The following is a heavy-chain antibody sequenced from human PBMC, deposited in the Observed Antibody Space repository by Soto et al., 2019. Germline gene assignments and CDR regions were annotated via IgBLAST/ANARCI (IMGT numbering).Heavy chain of an antibody. Sequence: QVQLQQWGAGVLKPSETLSLTCAVYGQSFRDYYWSWIRQPPGKGLDWIGGINHSGNTNYNPCLKGRVTISLDTSKNHFSRKVNSVTAADTTVYYCAIGGGGYFYVWGSYRPFDFWGQGTLVTVSS. V-gene: IGHV4-34*01. D-gene: IGHD3-16*02. J-gene: IGHJ4*02. CDR1: GQSFRDYY. CDR2: INHSGNT. CDR3: AIGGGGYFYVWGSYRPFDF.